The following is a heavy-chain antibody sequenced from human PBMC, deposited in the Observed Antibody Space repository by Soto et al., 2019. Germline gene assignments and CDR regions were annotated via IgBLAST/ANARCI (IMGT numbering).Heavy chain of an antibody. Sequence: QVQLVESGGGVVQPGTSLRLSCAASGFRFKSFVMPWVRQAPGKGLEWVAFTSYDGNNKDYGDSVKGRFTVSRDNSQNTLHLQMDFLRPEDTALYYCARWGTTGGFDLWGQGTVVSVSS. CDR1: GFRFKSFV. CDR3: ARWGTTGGFDL. V-gene: IGHV3-30*19. D-gene: IGHD3-16*01. J-gene: IGHJ4*02. CDR2: TSYDGNNK.